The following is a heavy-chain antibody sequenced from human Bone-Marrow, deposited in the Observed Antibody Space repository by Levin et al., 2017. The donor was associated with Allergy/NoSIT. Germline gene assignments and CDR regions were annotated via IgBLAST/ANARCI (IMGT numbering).Heavy chain of an antibody. J-gene: IGHJ4*02. V-gene: IGHV4-34*01. CDR2: INHSGST. CDR3: ARMASAQLDY. D-gene: IGHD2-2*01. CDR1: GGSFSGYY. Sequence: ASQTLSLTCAVYGGSFSGYYWSSIRQPPGKGLEWIGEINHSGSTNYNPSLKSRVTISVDTSKNQFSLKLSSVTAADTAVYYCARMASAQLDYWGQGTLVTVSS.